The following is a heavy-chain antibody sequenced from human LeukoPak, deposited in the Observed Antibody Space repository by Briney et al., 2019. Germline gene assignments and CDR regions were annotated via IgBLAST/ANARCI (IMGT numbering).Heavy chain of an antibody. D-gene: IGHD3-22*01. CDR3: AYYDSSGYYFDY. V-gene: IGHV4-61*01. CDR1: GGSVSSGSYY. J-gene: IGHJ4*02. CDR2: IYYSGST. Sequence: SETLSLTCTVSGGSVSSGSYYWSWIRQPPGKGLEWIGYIYYSGSTNYNPSLKSRVTISVDTSKNQFSLKLSSVTAADTAVYYCAYYDSSGYYFDYWGQGTLVTVSS.